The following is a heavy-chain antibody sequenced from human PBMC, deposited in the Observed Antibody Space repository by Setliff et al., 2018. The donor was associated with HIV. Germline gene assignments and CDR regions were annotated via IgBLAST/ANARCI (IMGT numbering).Heavy chain of an antibody. V-gene: IGHV3-21*01. CDR1: GFTFSSYS. CDR3: ARGGHGGYSGYDRLDY. Sequence: KPSETLRLSCAVSGFTFSSYSVNWVRQAPGKGLEWVSSITSGGYIHYADSVKGRFTISKDTAYNSLYLQMNSLRAEDTAVYYCARGGHGGYSGYDRLDYWGQGTQVTVSS. CDR2: ITSGGYI. J-gene: IGHJ4*02. D-gene: IGHD5-12*01.